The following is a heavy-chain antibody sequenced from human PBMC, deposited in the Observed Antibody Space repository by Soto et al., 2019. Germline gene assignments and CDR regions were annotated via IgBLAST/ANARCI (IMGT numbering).Heavy chain of an antibody. J-gene: IGHJ4*02. CDR2: ISGSGGST. D-gene: IGHD2-21*02. V-gene: IGHV3-23*01. Sequence: GGSLRLSCAASGFTFSSYSMNWVRQAPGKGLEWVSAISGSGGSTYYADSVKGRFTISRDNSKNTLYLQMNSLRAEDTAVYYCAKAGRDYYPYYFDYWGQGTLVTVSS. CDR1: GFTFSSYS. CDR3: AKAGRDYYPYYFDY.